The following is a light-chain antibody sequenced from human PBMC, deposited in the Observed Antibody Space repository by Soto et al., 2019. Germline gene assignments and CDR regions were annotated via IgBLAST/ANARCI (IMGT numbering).Light chain of an antibody. CDR3: TSYTTSGTYV. V-gene: IGLV2-14*01. CDR1: SSDVGAYDF. CDR2: EVT. Sequence: QSDLTQPASVSGSPGQSITISCSGTSSDVGAYDFVSWYQHHSGKAPKLIISEVTDRPSAVSSRFSGSKSGNTASLTISGLQAEDEADYYCTSYTTSGTYVFGTGTKVTVL. J-gene: IGLJ1*01.